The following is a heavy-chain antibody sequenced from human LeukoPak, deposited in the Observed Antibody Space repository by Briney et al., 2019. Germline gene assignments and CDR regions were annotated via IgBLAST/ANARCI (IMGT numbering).Heavy chain of an antibody. CDR1: GFTFSSYA. Sequence: GRSLRLSCAASGFTFSSYAMHWVRQAPGKGLEWVAVISYDGSNKYYADSVKGRFTISRDNSKNTLYLQMNSLRAEDTAVYYCARDLGKEDFWSGYYDYWGQGTLVTVSS. V-gene: IGHV3-30-3*01. CDR3: ARDLGKEDFWSGYYDY. D-gene: IGHD3-3*01. J-gene: IGHJ4*02. CDR2: ISYDGSNK.